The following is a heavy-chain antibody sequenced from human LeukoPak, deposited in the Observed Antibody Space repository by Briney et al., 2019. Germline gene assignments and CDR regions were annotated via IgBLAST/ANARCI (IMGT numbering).Heavy chain of an antibody. D-gene: IGHD3-9*01. J-gene: IGHJ5*02. CDR1: GFTFSSYS. V-gene: IGHV3-21*01. CDR3: ARVTPTYDILTGYYHNWFDP. CDR2: ISSSSSYI. Sequence: PGGSLRLSCAASGFTFSSYSMNWVRQAPGKGLEWVSSISSSSSYIYYADSVKGRFTISRDNAKNSLYLQMNSLRAEDTAVYYCARVTPTYDILTGYYHNWFDPWGQGTLVTASS.